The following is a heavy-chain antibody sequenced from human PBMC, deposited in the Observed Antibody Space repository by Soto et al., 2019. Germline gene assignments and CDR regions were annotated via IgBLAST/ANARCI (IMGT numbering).Heavy chain of an antibody. D-gene: IGHD1-1*01. CDR1: GYTLTELS. J-gene: IGHJ5*02. CDR3: ATFTWKVPYNWFDP. CDR2: FDPEDGET. Sequence: ASVKVSCNVSGYTLTELSMHWVRQAPGKGLEWMGGFDPEDGETIYAQKFQGRVTMTEDTSTDTAYMELSSLRSEDTAVYYCATFTWKVPYNWFDPWGQGTLVTVSS. V-gene: IGHV1-24*01.